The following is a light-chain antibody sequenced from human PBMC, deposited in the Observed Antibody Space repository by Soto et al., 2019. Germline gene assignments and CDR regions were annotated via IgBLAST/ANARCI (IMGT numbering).Light chain of an antibody. Sequence: VLTQSPATLSLSPGPRPTLSCRASHSVSSSSLAWYQQTPGQAPRLLIYEASGRATGIPDRFSGSGSGTDCTLTNSRQEPEDFAVYYCQQYRTFGQGTKLDIK. CDR1: HSVSSSS. CDR2: EAS. J-gene: IGKJ1*01. V-gene: IGKV3D-20*02. CDR3: QQYRT.